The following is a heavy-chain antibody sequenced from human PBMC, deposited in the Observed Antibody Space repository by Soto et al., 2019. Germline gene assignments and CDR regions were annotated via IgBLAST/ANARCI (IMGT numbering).Heavy chain of an antibody. J-gene: IGHJ6*02. CDR1: GFTFSSYA. D-gene: IGHD6-13*01. V-gene: IGHV3-30-3*01. CDR2: ISYDGSNK. CDR3: ARDRIAADGRPPYYYYYGMDV. Sequence: GGSLRLSCAASGFTFSSYAMHWVRQAPGKGLEWVAVISYDGSNKYYADSVKGRFTISRDNSKNTLYLQMNSLRAEDTAVYYCARDRIAADGRPPYYYYYGMDVWGQGTTVTVSS.